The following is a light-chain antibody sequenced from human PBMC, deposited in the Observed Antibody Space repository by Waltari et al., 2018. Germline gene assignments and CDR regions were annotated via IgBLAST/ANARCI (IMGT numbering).Light chain of an antibody. CDR2: EGS. J-gene: IGLJ3*02. Sequence: QPALTQPASVSGSPGQPITIPCTETTSAVGGYNFVPWYQQHPGKVPKLMIYEGSKRPSGVSNRFSGSKSGNTASLTISGLQAEDEADYYCCSYAGSSTWVFGGGTKLTVL. CDR3: CSYAGSSTWV. CDR1: TSAVGGYNF. V-gene: IGLV2-23*01.